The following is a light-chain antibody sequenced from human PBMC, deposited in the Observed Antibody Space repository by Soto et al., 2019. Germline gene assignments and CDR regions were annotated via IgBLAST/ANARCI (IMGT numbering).Light chain of an antibody. CDR2: DAS. J-gene: IGKJ5*01. CDR3: QQRSNWPSIT. CDR1: QTIGSRY. Sequence: PGERATLSCGARQTIGSRYLACYQQKPGLAPRLLIYDASSRATGIPDRFSGSGSGTDFTLTISSLGPEDSAVYHCQQRSNWPSITFGQGTRLEIK. V-gene: IGKV3D-20*02.